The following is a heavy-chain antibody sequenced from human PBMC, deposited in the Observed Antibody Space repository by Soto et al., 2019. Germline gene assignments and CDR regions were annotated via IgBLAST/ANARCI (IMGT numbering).Heavy chain of an antibody. D-gene: IGHD6-13*01. J-gene: IGHJ6*02. CDR2: IYYSGST. CDR3: AREGVSSSWYNYYGMDV. Sequence: SETLSLTCTVSGGSISSYYWSWIRQPPGKGLEWIGYIYYSGSTNYNPSLKGRVTISVDTSKNQFSLKLSSVTAADTAVYYCAREGVSSSWYNYYGMDVWGQGTTVTVSS. CDR1: GGSISSYY. V-gene: IGHV4-59*01.